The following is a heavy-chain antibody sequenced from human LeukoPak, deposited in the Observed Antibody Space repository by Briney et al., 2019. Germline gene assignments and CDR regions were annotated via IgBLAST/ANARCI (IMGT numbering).Heavy chain of an antibody. CDR2: IYTSGST. CDR3: ASAHYYDSSGYYLSDAFDI. Sequence: PSETLSLTCTVSGGSISSYYWSWIRQPAGKGLEWIGRIYTSGSTNYNPSLKSRVTMSVDTSKNQFSLKLSSVTAADAAVYYCASAHYYDSSGYYLSDAFDIWGQGTMVTVSS. V-gene: IGHV4-4*07. CDR1: GGSISSYY. D-gene: IGHD3-22*01. J-gene: IGHJ3*02.